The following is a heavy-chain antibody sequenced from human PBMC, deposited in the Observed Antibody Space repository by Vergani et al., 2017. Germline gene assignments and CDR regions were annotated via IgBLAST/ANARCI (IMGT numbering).Heavy chain of an antibody. V-gene: IGHV1-18*01. CDR3: ARSARSSWSAHVDY. CDR2: INAYNGNT. Sequence: QVQLVQSGAEVKKPGASVTVSCKASGYTFTSYGISWVRQAPGQGLEWMGWINAYNGNTNYAQKLQGRVNMTTDTSTSTAYTELRSLRSDDTCVYYCARSARSSWSAHVDYWGQGTLVTVSS. J-gene: IGHJ4*02. D-gene: IGHD6-13*01. CDR1: GYTFTSYG.